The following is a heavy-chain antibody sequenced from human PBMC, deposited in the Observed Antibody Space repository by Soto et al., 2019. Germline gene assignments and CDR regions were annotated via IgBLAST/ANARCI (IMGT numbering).Heavy chain of an antibody. J-gene: IGHJ4*02. D-gene: IGHD2-2*01. Sequence: ASVKVSCKASGYTFTGYYMHWVRQAPGQGLEWMGWINPNSGGTNYAQKFQGRVTMTRDTSISTAYMELSRLRPDDTAVYYCARDLAEVIVVVPAASDYWGQGTLVTVSS. CDR1: GYTFTGYY. CDR3: ARDLAEVIVVVPAASDY. V-gene: IGHV1-2*02. CDR2: INPNSGGT.